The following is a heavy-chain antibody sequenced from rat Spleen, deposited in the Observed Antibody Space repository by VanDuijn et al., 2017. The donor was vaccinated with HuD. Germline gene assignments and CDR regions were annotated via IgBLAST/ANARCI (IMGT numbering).Heavy chain of an antibody. V-gene: IGHV3-3*01. CDR1: XXSIXXXYR. D-gene: IGHD1-12*02. J-gene: IGHJ3*01. CDR2: TXSASST. Sequence: EVQLXXSGXXLVKPSXXXSLXXXVTXXSIXXXYRXXXIRXFPGNKREWMGFTXSASSTNYXXSLKSRNSITXXTSKNQFFLQVKSVTNXDTATYYCARGYYDGTQGXXYWGQGTLVTXSS. CDR3: ARGYYDGTQGXXY.